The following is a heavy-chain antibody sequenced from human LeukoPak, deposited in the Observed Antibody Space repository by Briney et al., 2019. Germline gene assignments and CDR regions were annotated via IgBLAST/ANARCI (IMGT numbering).Heavy chain of an antibody. Sequence: GGSLRLSCAASGFTFSSYAMSWVRQAPGKGLEWVSAISGSGGSTYYADSVKGRFTISRDNAKNSLYLQMNSLRAEDTAMYYCASSGWYSTPNWFDPWGQGTLVIVSS. CDR1: GFTFSSYA. D-gene: IGHD6-19*01. CDR2: ISGSGGST. CDR3: ASSGWYSTPNWFDP. J-gene: IGHJ5*02. V-gene: IGHV3-23*01.